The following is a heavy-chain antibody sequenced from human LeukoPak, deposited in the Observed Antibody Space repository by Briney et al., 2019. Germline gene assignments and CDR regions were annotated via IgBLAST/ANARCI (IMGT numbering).Heavy chain of an antibody. Sequence: SETLSLTCTVSGGSISSSSYYWGWIRQPPGKGLEWIGSIYYSGSTYYNPSLKSRVTISVDTSKNQFSLKLSSVTAADTAVYYCARVGPLTTKVTTGGVDYWGQGTLVTVSS. CDR1: GGSISSSSYY. CDR2: IYYSGST. CDR3: ARVGPLTTKVTTGGVDY. D-gene: IGHD4-17*01. V-gene: IGHV4-39*07. J-gene: IGHJ4*02.